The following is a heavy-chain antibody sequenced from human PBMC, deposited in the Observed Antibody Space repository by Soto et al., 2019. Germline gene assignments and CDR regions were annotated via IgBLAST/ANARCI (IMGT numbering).Heavy chain of an antibody. J-gene: IGHJ4*02. CDR1: GYTFTSYD. CDR2: MKPNSGNT. Sequence: QVQLVQSGAEVKKPGASVKVSCKASGYTFTSYDINWVRQATGQGLEWMGWMKPNSGNTGYAQKFQGRVTMTRNTSISTAYLELISLRSEYTAVYYSARERSGYFDYWGQGTLVTVSS. V-gene: IGHV1-8*01. CDR3: ARERSGYFDY. D-gene: IGHD2-15*01.